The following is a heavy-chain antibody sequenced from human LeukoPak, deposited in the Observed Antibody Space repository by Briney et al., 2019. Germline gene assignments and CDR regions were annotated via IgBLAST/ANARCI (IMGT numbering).Heavy chain of an antibody. V-gene: IGHV3-7*01. J-gene: IGHJ4*02. CDR3: ARTYGSGSLDY. D-gene: IGHD2-15*01. CDR2: IKQDGSEK. Sequence: PGGSLRLSCAASGFTFSSYSMNWVRQAPGKGLEWVANIKQDGSEKYYVGSIKGRFTISRDNAKNSLYLQMNSLRAEDTAVYYCARTYGSGSLDYGGQGTLVTVSS. CDR1: GFTFSSYS.